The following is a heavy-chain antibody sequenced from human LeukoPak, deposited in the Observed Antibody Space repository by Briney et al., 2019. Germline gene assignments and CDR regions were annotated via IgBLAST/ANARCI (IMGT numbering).Heavy chain of an antibody. D-gene: IGHD1-26*01. J-gene: IGHJ5*02. CDR3: AKWELLGWFDP. CDR2: ISYDGSNK. Sequence: GGSLRLSCAASGFTFSSYGMHWVRQAPGKGLEWVAVISYDGSNKYYADSVKGRFTISRDNSKNTLYLQMNSLRAEDTAVYYCAKWELLGWFDPWGQGTLVTVSS. V-gene: IGHV3-30*18. CDR1: GFTFSSYG.